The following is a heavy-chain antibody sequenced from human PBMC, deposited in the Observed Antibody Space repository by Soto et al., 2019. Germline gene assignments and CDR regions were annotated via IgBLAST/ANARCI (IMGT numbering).Heavy chain of an antibody. Sequence: GGSLRLSCAASGFTFSSYAMHWVRQAPGKGLEWVAVISHDGSNKYYADSVKGRFTISRDNSKNTLYLQMNSLRAEDTAVYYCASARRASYHDAFDIWGQGTMVTVSS. CDR1: GFTFSSYA. D-gene: IGHD2-2*01. CDR3: ASARRASYHDAFDI. J-gene: IGHJ3*02. CDR2: ISHDGSNK. V-gene: IGHV3-30-3*01.